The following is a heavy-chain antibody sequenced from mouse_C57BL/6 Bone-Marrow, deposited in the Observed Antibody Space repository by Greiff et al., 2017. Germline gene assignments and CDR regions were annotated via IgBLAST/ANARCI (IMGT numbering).Heavy chain of an antibody. CDR3: ARNSDYDYGGFAY. Sequence: VQLQESGPGLVAPSQSLSITCPVSGFSLTSSAISWVRQPPGKGLEWLGVIWTGGGTNYNSALKSRLSISKDNSKSQVFLTMNSLQTDDTARYYCARNSDYDYGGFAYWGQGTLVTVSA. D-gene: IGHD2-4*01. V-gene: IGHV2-9-1*01. J-gene: IGHJ3*01. CDR1: GFSLTSSA. CDR2: IWTGGGT.